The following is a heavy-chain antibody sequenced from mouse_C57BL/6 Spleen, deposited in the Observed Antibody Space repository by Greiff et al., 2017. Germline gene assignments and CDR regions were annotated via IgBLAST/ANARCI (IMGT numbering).Heavy chain of an antibody. CDR1: GFPFSSYA. V-gene: IGHV5-9-1*02. D-gene: IGHD1-3*01. Sequence: EVQLVESGEGLVKPGGSLKLSCAASGFPFSSYAMSWVRQTPEKRLEWVAYISSGGDYIYYADTVKGRFTISRDNARNTLYLQMSSLKSEDKAMYYCTRDNRNWYFDVWGTGTTVTVSS. CDR2: ISSGGDYI. J-gene: IGHJ1*03. CDR3: TRDNRNWYFDV.